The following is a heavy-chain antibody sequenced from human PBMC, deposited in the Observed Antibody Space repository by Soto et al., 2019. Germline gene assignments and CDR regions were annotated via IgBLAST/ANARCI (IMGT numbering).Heavy chain of an antibody. D-gene: IGHD3-9*01. CDR3: ARLKSSLYYDILTGPMDV. V-gene: IGHV3-48*03. CDR2: ISSSGSTI. CDR1: GFTFSSYE. J-gene: IGHJ6*02. Sequence: PGGSLRLSCAASGFTFSSYEMNWVRQAPGKGLEWVSYISSSGSTIYYADSVKGRFTISRDNAKNSLYLQMNSLRAEDTAVYYCARLKSSLYYDILTGPMDVWGQGTTVTVSS.